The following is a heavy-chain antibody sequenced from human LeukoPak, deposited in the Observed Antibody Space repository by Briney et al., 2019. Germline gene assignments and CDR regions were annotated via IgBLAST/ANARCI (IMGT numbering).Heavy chain of an antibody. CDR1: GYTFTSYG. V-gene: IGHV1-18*01. CDR3: ARLDYSSGWYWFDP. J-gene: IGHJ5*02. Sequence: ASVKVSCKASGYTFTSYGISWVRQAPGQGLEWMGWTSAYNGNTNYAQKLQGRVTMTTDTSTSTAYMELRSLRSDDTAVYYCARLDYSSGWYWFDPWGQGTLVTVSS. D-gene: IGHD6-19*01. CDR2: TSAYNGNT.